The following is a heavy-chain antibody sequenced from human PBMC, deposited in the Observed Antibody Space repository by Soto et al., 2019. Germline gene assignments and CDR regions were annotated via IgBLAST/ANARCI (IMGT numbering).Heavy chain of an antibody. Sequence: GGSLKLSFAASGFPLSPFSMNGVPQAQGRGLEWVSSISSSSSFIYYADSVKGRFTISRDNAKNSLFLQMSSLRAEDTAVYYCAKSARYSSGPDGFDVWGQGTVVTVSS. CDR1: GFPLSPFS. CDR3: AKSARYSSGPDGFDV. V-gene: IGHV3-21*01. D-gene: IGHD6-19*01. J-gene: IGHJ3*01. CDR2: ISSSSSFI.